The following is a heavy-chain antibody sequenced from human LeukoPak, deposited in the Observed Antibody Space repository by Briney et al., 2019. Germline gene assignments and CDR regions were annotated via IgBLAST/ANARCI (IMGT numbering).Heavy chain of an antibody. CDR2: IKGDGSEK. V-gene: IGHV3-7*03. D-gene: IGHD1-26*01. J-gene: IGHJ4*02. CDR3: ANDYFSGSSHRTPLSY. Sequence: PGGSLRLSCAASGFTFSAFWMTWVRQAPGKGLEWVANIKGDGSEKNYVDSVEGRFSISRDNAKNSLYLQMNSLRVDDTAVYYCANDYFSGSSHRTPLSYWGQGTLVTVSS. CDR1: GFTFSAFW.